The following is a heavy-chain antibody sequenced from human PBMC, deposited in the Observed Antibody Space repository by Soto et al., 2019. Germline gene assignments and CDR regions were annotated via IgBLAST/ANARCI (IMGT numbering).Heavy chain of an antibody. CDR2: INHSGST. J-gene: IGHJ4*02. CDR3: ARGYCGGDCYSEIFDY. D-gene: IGHD2-21*02. V-gene: IGHV4-34*01. CDR1: GGSFSGYY. Sequence: PSETLSLTCAVYGGSFSGYYWSWIRQPPGKGLEWIGEINHSGSTNYNPSLKSRVTISVDTSKNQFSLKLSSVTAADTAVYYCARGYCGGDCYSEIFDYWGQGTLVTVSS.